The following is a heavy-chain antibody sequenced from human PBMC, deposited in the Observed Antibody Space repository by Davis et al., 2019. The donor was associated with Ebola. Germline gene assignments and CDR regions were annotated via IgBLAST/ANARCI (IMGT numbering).Heavy chain of an antibody. J-gene: IGHJ4*02. CDR3: ARDLGNYGNFDY. Sequence: PSETLSLTCAVYGGSFSGYYWSWIRQPPGKGLEWIGEINHSGSTNYNPSLKSRVTISVDTSKNQFSLKLSSVTAADTAVYYCARDLGNYGNFDYWGQGTLVTVSS. V-gene: IGHV4-34*01. CDR1: GGSFSGYY. D-gene: IGHD4-11*01. CDR2: INHSGST.